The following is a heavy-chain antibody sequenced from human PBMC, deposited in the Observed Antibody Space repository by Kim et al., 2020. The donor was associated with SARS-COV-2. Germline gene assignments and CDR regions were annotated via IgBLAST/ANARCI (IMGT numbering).Heavy chain of an antibody. CDR1: GGSISSSSYY. V-gene: IGHV4-39*01. J-gene: IGHJ6*02. CDR3: ARRKALTIFGVVTPYGMDV. D-gene: IGHD3-3*01. Sequence: SETLSLTCTVSGGSISSSSYYWGWIRQPPGKGLEWIGSIYYSGSTYYNPSLKSRVTISVDTSKNQFSLKLSSVTAADTAVYYCARRKALTIFGVVTPYGMDVWGQGTTVTVSS. CDR2: IYYSGST.